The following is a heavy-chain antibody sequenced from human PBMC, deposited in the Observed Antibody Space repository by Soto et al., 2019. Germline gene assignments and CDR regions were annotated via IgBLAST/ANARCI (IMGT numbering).Heavy chain of an antibody. J-gene: IGHJ4*02. CDR3: ARVFSNDDFWSGYYRGYFDY. D-gene: IGHD3-3*01. V-gene: IGHV4-31*03. Sequence: SETLSLTCTVSGGSISSGGYYWSWIRQHPGKGLEWIGYIYYSGSTYYNPSLKSRVTISVDTSKNQFSLKLSSVTAADTAVYYCARVFSNDDFWSGYYRGYFDYWGQGTLVTVSS. CDR2: IYYSGST. CDR1: GGSISSGGYY.